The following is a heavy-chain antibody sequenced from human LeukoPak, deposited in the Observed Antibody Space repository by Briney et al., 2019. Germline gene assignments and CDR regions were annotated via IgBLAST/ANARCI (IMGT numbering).Heavy chain of an antibody. CDR3: ARVNDFWSGLYYYYGMDV. Sequence: GGSLRLSCAASGFTVSNNFVTWVRQAPGKGLEWVSIIYSGGGTDYADSVKGRFTISRDNAKNSLYLQMNSLRAEDTAVYYCARVNDFWSGLYYYYGMDVWGQGTTVTVSS. V-gene: IGHV3-53*01. CDR2: IYSGGGT. D-gene: IGHD3-3*01. J-gene: IGHJ6*02. CDR1: GFTVSNNF.